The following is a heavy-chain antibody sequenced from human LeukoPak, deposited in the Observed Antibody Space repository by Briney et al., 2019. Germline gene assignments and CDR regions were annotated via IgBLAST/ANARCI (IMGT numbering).Heavy chain of an antibody. V-gene: IGHV1-18*01. D-gene: IGHD3-22*01. CDR2: ISAYNGNT. CDR3: ATALYYDSSVYSGGVFDI. J-gene: IGHJ3*02. CDR1: GYTFTSYG. Sequence: ASVKVSCTASGYTFTSYGISWVRQAPGQGLEWMGWISAYNGNTNYAQKLQGRVTMTTDTSTNTAYMELSSLRSEDTAVYYCATALYYDSSVYSGGVFDIGGKGKMVTVS.